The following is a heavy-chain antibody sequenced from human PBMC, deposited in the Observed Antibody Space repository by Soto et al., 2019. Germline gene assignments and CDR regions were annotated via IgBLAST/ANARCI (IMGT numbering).Heavy chain of an antibody. V-gene: IGHV3-30-3*01. D-gene: IGHD6-13*01. CDR2: ISYEGSYR. J-gene: IGHJ4*02. Sequence: QVQRVESGGGVVQPGRSLRLSCAASGFTFSSYSMHWVRQAPGKGLECVALISYEGSYRYYPDSVKGRFTISRDNSKNTLYVQMDSLRAEDTAVYYCARDGGQAAAGTFDYWGQGTLVSVS. CDR1: GFTFSSYS. CDR3: ARDGGQAAAGTFDY.